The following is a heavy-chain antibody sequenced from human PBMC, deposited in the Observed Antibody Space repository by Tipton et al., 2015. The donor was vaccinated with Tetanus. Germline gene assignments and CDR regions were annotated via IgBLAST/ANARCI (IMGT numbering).Heavy chain of an antibody. CDR2: ISYSGST. CDR3: ARANYEFPNKGPFDF. J-gene: IGHJ4*02. Sequence: LRLSCTVSGGSVRSGSYYWNWIRQPPGKGLEWIGYISYSGSTNSNYSLKSRITISQDTSKNQFSLKLTSVTAADTAVYYCARANYEFPNKGPFDFWGQGLLVLVSS. V-gene: IGHV4-61*01. CDR1: GGSVRSGSYY. D-gene: IGHD3-3*01.